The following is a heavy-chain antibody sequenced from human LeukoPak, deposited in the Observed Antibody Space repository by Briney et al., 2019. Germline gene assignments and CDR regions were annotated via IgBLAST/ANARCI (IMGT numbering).Heavy chain of an antibody. CDR3: ARDQATSGSYSGFDH. CDR1: DYTFTSYG. Sequence: ASVKVSCKASDYTFTSYGISWVRQAPGRGLEWVGWISGYNGNTKYAQKLQGRVTMTTDTSTSTVYMELRNLTSDDMAVYYCARDQATSGSYSGFDHWGQGTRVTVSS. J-gene: IGHJ4*02. D-gene: IGHD1-26*01. V-gene: IGHV1-18*03. CDR2: ISGYNGNT.